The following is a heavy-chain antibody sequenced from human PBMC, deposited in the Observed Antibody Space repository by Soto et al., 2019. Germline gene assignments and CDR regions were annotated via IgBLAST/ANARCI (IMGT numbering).Heavy chain of an antibody. Sequence: EMQLVESGGGLVQPGRSLRLSCAASGLTFDDYAMHWVRQVPGKGLEWVSGISWNSERIGYADSVEGRFTDSRDNAEKSLYLQMNSLRAEDTAFYYCVSSRSYDRQFDYWGQGTLVTVSS. V-gene: IGHV3-9*01. D-gene: IGHD1-26*01. CDR2: ISWNSERI. CDR1: GLTFDDYA. J-gene: IGHJ4*02. CDR3: VSSRSYDRQFDY.